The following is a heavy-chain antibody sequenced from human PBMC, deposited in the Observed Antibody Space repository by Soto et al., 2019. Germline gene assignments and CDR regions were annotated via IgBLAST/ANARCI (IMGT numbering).Heavy chain of an antibody. CDR2: ISGSGGST. CDR3: AKEKTYSRGWDGMDV. V-gene: IGHV3-23*01. Sequence: EVQLLESGGGLVQPGGSLRLSCAASGFTFSSYAMSWVRQAPGKGLEWVSAISGSGGSTYYADSVKGRFTISRDNSXHTLYVQMNSLRAEDTAVYYCAKEKTYSRGWDGMDVWGQGTTVTVSS. CDR1: GFTFSSYA. D-gene: IGHD6-19*01. J-gene: IGHJ6*02.